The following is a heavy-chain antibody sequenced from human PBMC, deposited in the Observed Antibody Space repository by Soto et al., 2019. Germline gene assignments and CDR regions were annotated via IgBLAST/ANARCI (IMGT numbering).Heavy chain of an antibody. J-gene: IGHJ6*02. CDR2: IIPLFGTT. CDR1: GDTFKNCV. CDR3: AAELGFGKLSVV. V-gene: IGHV1-69*01. D-gene: IGHD3-10*01. Sequence: QVQVVQSGVEVRRPGSSVKVSCKASGDTFKNCVISWVRQAPGQGLEWMGGIIPLFGTTDFAQRFQGRLTFTTDESTTTAYMELSRLRSEDTATYYCAAELGFGKLSVVWGQGTTVIVS.